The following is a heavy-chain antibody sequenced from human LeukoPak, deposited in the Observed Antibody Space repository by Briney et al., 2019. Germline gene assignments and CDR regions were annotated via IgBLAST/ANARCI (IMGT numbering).Heavy chain of an antibody. CDR3: AKDLLGGVVHYRPVPLYFDY. J-gene: IGHJ4*02. CDR2: ISGSGGST. CDR1: GFTFSSYA. Sequence: PGGSLRLSCAASGFTFSSYAMSWVRQAPGKGLEWVSAISGSGGSTYYADSVKGRFTNSRDNSKNTLYLQMNSLRAEDTAVYYCAKDLLGGVVHYRPVPLYFDYWGQGTLVTVSS. V-gene: IGHV3-23*01. D-gene: IGHD3-16*01.